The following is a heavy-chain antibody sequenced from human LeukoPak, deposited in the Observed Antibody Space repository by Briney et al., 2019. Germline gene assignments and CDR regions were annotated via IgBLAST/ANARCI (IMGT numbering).Heavy chain of an antibody. Sequence: ASVKVSCKASGYTFTGYYMHWVRQAPGQGLEWMGWINPNSGGTNYAQKFQGRVTMTRNTSISTAYMELSSLRSEDTAVYYCARASPEYYDILTGYYPYYYYYYMDVWGKGTTVTVSS. CDR2: INPNSGGT. V-gene: IGHV1-2*02. CDR3: ARASPEYYDILTGYYPYYYYYYMDV. CDR1: GYTFTGYY. D-gene: IGHD3-9*01. J-gene: IGHJ6*03.